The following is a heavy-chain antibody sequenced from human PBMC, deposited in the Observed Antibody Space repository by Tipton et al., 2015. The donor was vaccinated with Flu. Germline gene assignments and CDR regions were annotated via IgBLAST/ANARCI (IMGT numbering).Heavy chain of an antibody. Sequence: TLSLTCTVSGGSISNYYWSWIRQPPGKGLEWIGQIYYSGSTNYNPSLKSRVTISVDTSKNQISLKLISVTAADTAVYYCARVSPGVESWFDPWGQGTLVTVSS. CDR2: IYYSGST. J-gene: IGHJ5*02. D-gene: IGHD3-3*01. V-gene: IGHV4-59*12. CDR1: GGSISNYY. CDR3: ARVSPGVESWFDP.